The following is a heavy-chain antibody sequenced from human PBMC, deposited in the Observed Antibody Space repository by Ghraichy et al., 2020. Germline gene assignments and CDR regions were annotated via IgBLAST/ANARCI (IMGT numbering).Heavy chain of an antibody. D-gene: IGHD3-10*01. Sequence: SETLSLTCAVYGGSFSGYYWSWIRQPPGKGLEWIGEINHSGSTNYNPSLKSRVTISVDTSKNQFSLKLSSVTAADTAVYYCARGFGGLLWFGKTPDYYYMDVWGKGTTVTVSS. CDR3: ARGFGGLLWFGKTPDYYYMDV. CDR2: INHSGST. J-gene: IGHJ6*03. CDR1: GGSFSGYY. V-gene: IGHV4-34*01.